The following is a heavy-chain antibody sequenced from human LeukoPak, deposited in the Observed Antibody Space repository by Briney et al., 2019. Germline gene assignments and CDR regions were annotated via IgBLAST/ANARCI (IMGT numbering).Heavy chain of an antibody. J-gene: IGHJ4*02. D-gene: IGHD3-16*02. V-gene: IGHV4-39*07. CDR3: ARDWAITFGGVIVEQFDY. CDR2: IHYSGST. CDR1: GGSISSSSYY. Sequence: SETLSLTCTVSGGSISSSSYYWAWIRQPPGKGLEWIGSIHYSGSTYYNPSLQSRVTISIDTSKNQFSLKLSSVTAADTAVYYCARDWAITFGGVIVEQFDYWGQGTLVTVSS.